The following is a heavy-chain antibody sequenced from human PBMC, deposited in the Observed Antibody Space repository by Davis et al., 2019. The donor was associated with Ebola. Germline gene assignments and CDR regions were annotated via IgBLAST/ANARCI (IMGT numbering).Heavy chain of an antibody. CDR2: IWSDGSNK. CDR1: ELPFSAHW. J-gene: IGHJ4*02. Sequence: GESLKISCAASELPFSAHWMGWLRQAPGKGLEWVTFIWSDGSNKYYADSVKGRFTISRDNSEKTVYLQMNNLRVDDTAIYYCANQCGGTCDSDYWGQGTLVTVSS. D-gene: IGHD2-15*01. CDR3: ANQCGGTCDSDY. V-gene: IGHV3-30*02.